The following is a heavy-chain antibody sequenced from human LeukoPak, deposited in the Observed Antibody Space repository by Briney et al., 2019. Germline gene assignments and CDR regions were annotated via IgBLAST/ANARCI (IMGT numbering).Heavy chain of an antibody. CDR2: MNPNSGNT. J-gene: IGHJ6*03. V-gene: IGHV1-8*01. D-gene: IGHD3-10*01. CDR1: GYTFTSYD. CDR3: ARDGVSFGELSNPYYYYYMDV. Sequence: ASVKVSCKASGYTFTSYDINWVRQATGQGLEWMGWMNPNSGNTGYAQKFQGRVTMTRNTSISTAYMELSSLRSEDTAVYYCARDGVSFGELSNPYYYYYMDVWGKGTTVTISS.